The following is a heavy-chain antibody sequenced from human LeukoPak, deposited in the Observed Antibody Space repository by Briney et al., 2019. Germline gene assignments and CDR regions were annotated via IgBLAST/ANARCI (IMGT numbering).Heavy chain of an antibody. V-gene: IGHV3-30-3*01. CDR1: GFTFSSYA. J-gene: IGHJ4*02. CDR2: ISYDGSNK. Sequence: GGSLRLSCAASGFTFSSYAMHWVRQAPGKGLEWVAVISYDGSNKYYADSVKGRFTISRDNSKNTLYLQMNSLRAEDTAVYYCAKDQGTHGNFDYWGQGTLVTVSS. D-gene: IGHD1-14*01. CDR3: AKDQGTHGNFDY.